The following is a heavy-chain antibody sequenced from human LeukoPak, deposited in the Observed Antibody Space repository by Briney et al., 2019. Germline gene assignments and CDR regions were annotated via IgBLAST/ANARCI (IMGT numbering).Heavy chain of an antibody. D-gene: IGHD3-3*01. V-gene: IGHV4-34*01. CDR2: INHGART. Sequence: PSGTLSLTSAHYRGSFSGYNSSSIRQPPGKGVEWIGEINHGARTNYTPSLKSRVTTSIDTSKNNISLSLNSLTAAHTTVYYCARVSISLFGVLTTHFDFWGQGTLVTVSS. J-gene: IGHJ4*02. CDR3: ARVSISLFGVLTTHFDF. CDR1: RGSFSGYN.